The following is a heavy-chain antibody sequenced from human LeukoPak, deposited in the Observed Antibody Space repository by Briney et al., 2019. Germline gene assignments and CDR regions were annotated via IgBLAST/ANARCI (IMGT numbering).Heavy chain of an antibody. CDR3: ARDHCSGTSCYGNFDY. Sequence: GGSLRLSCAASGFTFSSYNMNWVRQAPGKGLEWVSYISSTSGSIYYADSVKGRFTISRDNAKNSLYLQMNSLRAEDTAVYYCARDHCSGTSCYGNFDYWGQGTLVTVSS. CDR2: ISSTSGSI. CDR1: GFTFSSYN. V-gene: IGHV3-48*01. J-gene: IGHJ4*02. D-gene: IGHD2-2*01.